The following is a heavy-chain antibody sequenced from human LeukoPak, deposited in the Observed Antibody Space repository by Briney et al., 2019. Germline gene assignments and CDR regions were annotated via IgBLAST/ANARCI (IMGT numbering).Heavy chain of an antibody. CDR3: ARTRYYDFWSGYYHDAFDI. V-gene: IGHV4-28*06. CDR2: IYYSGST. Sequence: PSGTLSLTCAVSGGSISSSNWWGWIRQPPGKGLEWIGYIYYSGSTNYNPSLKSRVTMSVDTSKNQFSLKLSSVTALDTAVYYCARTRYYDFWSGYYHDAFDIWGQGTMVTVSS. CDR1: GGSISSSNW. D-gene: IGHD3-3*01. J-gene: IGHJ3*02.